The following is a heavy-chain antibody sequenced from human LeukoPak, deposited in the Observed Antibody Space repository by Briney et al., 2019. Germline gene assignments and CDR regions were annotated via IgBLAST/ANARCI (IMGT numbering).Heavy chain of an antibody. CDR1: GGSISSGDYY. CDR2: IYYSGST. CDR3: ALTPAADTFDV. J-gene: IGHJ3*01. D-gene: IGHD6-13*01. Sequence: SQTPSLTCTVSGGSISSGDYYWSWIRQPPGKGLEWIGYIYYSGSTYYNPSLQSRTTISVDPSKNHFSLKLTSVTPADTAVYYCALTPAADTFDVWGRGTMVIISS. V-gene: IGHV4-30-4*01.